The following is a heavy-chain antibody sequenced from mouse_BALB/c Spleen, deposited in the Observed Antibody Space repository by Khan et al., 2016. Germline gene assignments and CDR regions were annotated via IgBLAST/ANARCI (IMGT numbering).Heavy chain of an antibody. V-gene: IGHV1-81*01. CDR3: AKGLGAMDY. D-gene: IGHD3-3*01. J-gene: IGHJ4*01. Sequence: QVQLQQSGPELVKPGASVKMSCKASGYTFTDYVISWVKQRTGQGLEWIGEIYPGSGSTYYNEKFKGKAKLTADKSSNTAYMQLSSLTSEDSAVYFCAKGLGAMDYWGQGTSVTASS. CDR2: IYPGSGST. CDR1: GYTFTDYV.